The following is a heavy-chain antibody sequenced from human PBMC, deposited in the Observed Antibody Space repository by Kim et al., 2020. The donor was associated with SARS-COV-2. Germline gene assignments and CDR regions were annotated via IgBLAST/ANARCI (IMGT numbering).Heavy chain of an antibody. Sequence: GGSLRLSCAASGFTFSNYWMTWVRQPPGKGLERVANIKHDGSETYYVDSVKGRFTISRDNAKNSLYLQMHSLRGDDTAVYFCATAVRGLPFDFWGQGTLV. J-gene: IGHJ4*02. D-gene: IGHD3-10*01. CDR1: GFTFSNYW. CDR3: ATAVRGLPFDF. V-gene: IGHV3-7*01. CDR2: IKHDGSET.